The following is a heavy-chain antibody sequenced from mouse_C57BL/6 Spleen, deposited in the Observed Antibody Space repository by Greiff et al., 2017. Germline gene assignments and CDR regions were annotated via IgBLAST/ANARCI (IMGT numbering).Heavy chain of an antibody. CDR3: ARDSNYWYFDG. J-gene: IGHJ1*03. D-gene: IGHD2-5*01. V-gene: IGHV5-16*01. CDR2: INYDGSST. CDR1: GFTFSDYY. Sequence: EVQRVESEGGLVQPGSSMKLSCTASGFTFSDYYMAWVRQVPEKGLEWVANINYDGSSTYYLDSLKSRFIISRDNAKNILYLQMSSLKSEDTATYYCARDSNYWYFDGWGTGTTVTVSS.